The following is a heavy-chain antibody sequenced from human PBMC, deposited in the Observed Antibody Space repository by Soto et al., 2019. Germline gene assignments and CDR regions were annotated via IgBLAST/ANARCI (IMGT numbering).Heavy chain of an antibody. CDR3: ARDLGDCYSFDY. J-gene: IGHJ4*02. Sequence: GSLRLSCAASGFTFSDYYMRLIRQASGKGLEWVSYISSSGSTIYYADSVKGRFTISRDNAKNSLYLQMNSLRAEDTAVYYCARDLGDCYSFDYWGQGTLVTVSS. CDR1: GFTFSDYY. V-gene: IGHV3-11*01. D-gene: IGHD2-21*02. CDR2: ISSSGSTI.